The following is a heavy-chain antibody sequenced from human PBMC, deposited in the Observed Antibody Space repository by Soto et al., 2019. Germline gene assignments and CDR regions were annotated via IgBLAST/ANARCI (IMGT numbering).Heavy chain of an antibody. J-gene: IGHJ4*02. Sequence: GWSLRLSCAGSVFTFRSYSMSWVRQAPGKGLEWVSGFRSGGDDDTTYYADSVRGRFTISRDNSKNTLFLQMNSLRAEDTAIYYCAKKVNSGSGSQFFDYWGQGTLVTVSS. CDR1: VFTFRSYS. D-gene: IGHD3-10*01. CDR2: FRSGGDDDTT. CDR3: AKKVNSGSGSQFFDY. V-gene: IGHV3-23*01.